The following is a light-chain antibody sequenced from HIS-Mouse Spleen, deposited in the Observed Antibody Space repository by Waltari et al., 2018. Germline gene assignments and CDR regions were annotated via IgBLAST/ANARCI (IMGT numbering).Light chain of an antibody. Sequence: SYELTQPPSVSVSPGQTASITCSGDKLGDKYACWYQQKPGQSPVLVFYQDSKRPSGIPWRFSGSNSGNTATLTISGTQAMDEADYYCQAWDSSTVVFGGGTKLTVL. V-gene: IGLV3-1*01. J-gene: IGLJ2*01. CDR3: QAWDSSTVV. CDR1: KLGDKY. CDR2: QDS.